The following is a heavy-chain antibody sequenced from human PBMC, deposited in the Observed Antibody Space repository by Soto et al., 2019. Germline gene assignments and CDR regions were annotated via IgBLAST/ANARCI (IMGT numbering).Heavy chain of an antibody. D-gene: IGHD6-19*01. J-gene: IGHJ4*02. Sequence: EVQLLESGGGLVQPGGSLRLSCAASGFTFSSYAMSWVLQAPGKGLEWVSAISGSGGSTYSADSVKGRFTISRDNSKNTLYLQRNSLRAEDTAVDYCARRSSGWYFDYWGQGTLVTGSS. CDR3: ARRSSGWYFDY. V-gene: IGHV3-23*01. CDR2: ISGSGGST. CDR1: GFTFSSYA.